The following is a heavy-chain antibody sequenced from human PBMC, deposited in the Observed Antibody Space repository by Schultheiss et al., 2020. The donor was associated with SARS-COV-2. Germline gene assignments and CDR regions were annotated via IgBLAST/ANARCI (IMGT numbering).Heavy chain of an antibody. Sequence: SETLSLTCTVSGASIGSGHYYWTWIRQHPGKGLEWIGYIYNNVGTYYNPSLKSRVTISVDTSKNQFSLKLTSVTAADTAVYYCARDLRPLRFHTGGYFDYWGQGTLVTVSS. V-gene: IGHV4-30-4*08. CDR2: IYNNVGT. J-gene: IGHJ4*02. CDR1: GASIGSGHYY. D-gene: IGHD3-3*01. CDR3: ARDLRPLRFHTGGYFDY.